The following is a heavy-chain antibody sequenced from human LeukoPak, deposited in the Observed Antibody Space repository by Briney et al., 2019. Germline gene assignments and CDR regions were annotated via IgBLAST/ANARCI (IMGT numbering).Heavy chain of an antibody. J-gene: IGHJ5*01. CDR1: GDSVSGNNVA. V-gene: IGHV6-1*01. D-gene: IGHD5-24*01. Sequence: SQTLSLTYAISGDSVSGNNVAWNWIRQSPSRGLEWLGRTYYRSKWYNDFAPSVRGRITIHPDTWKNQFSLQLNSVTPEDTAVYYCVRWKSNGYYFDSWGQGTLVTVSS. CDR2: TYYRSKWYN. CDR3: VRWKSNGYYFDS.